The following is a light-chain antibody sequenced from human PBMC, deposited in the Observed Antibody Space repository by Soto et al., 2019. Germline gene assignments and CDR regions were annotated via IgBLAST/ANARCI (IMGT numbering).Light chain of an antibody. Sequence: IQMTQSPSTVSASVGDRVAITCRASQSIGIGLAWYQQKPGKAPRFLIYTASTLLGGVPSRFSGSGSGTEFTLTISSLQPDDFATYYCQQYRDYSWTFGQGTKVEIK. CDR2: TAS. J-gene: IGKJ1*01. CDR1: QSIGIG. V-gene: IGKV1-5*03. CDR3: QQYRDYSWT.